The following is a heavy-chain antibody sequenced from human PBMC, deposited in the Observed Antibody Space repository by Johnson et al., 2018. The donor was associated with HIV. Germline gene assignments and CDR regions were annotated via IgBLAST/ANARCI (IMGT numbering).Heavy chain of an antibody. V-gene: IGHV3-11*04. CDR1: GFTFSDYY. CDR2: ISSSGSTI. D-gene: IGHD2-15*01. CDR3: ASYCSGGSCYRRSPSDAFDI. J-gene: IGHJ3*02. Sequence: QVQLVESGGGLVQPGGSLRLSCAASGFTFSDYYMSWIRQAPGKGLEWVSYISSSGSTIYYADSVKGRFTISRANAKNSLYLQMNSLRAEDTAVYYCASYCSGGSCYRRSPSDAFDIWGQGTMVTVSS.